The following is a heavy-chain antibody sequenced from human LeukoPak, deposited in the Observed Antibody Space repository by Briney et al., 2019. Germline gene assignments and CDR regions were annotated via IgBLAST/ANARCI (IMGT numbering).Heavy chain of an antibody. CDR2: INPSGGST. D-gene: IGHD3-16*01. V-gene: IGHV1-46*01. Sequence: ASVKVSCKASGYTFTSYYMHWVRQSPGQGLEWMGIINPSGGSTSYAEKFQGRVTMTRDTSTSTVYMELSSLRSEDRAVYYCARDYMITFGGVNWFDPWGQGSLVTVSS. CDR3: ARDYMITFGGVNWFDP. J-gene: IGHJ5*02. CDR1: GYTFTSYY.